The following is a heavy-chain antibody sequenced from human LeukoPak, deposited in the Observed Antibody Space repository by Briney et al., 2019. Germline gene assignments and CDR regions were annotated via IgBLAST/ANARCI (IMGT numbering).Heavy chain of an antibody. V-gene: IGHV4-59*08. CDR3: ARQRRYYYDSSGSTYNWFDP. D-gene: IGHD3-22*01. J-gene: IGHJ5*02. CDR1: GGSISSYY. CDR2: IYYSGST. Sequence: MASETLSLTCTVSGGSISSYYWSWIRQPPGKGLEWIGYIYYSGSTNYNPSLKSRVTISVDTSKNQFSLKLSSVTAADTAVYYCARQRRYYYDSSGSTYNWFDPWGRGTLVTVSS.